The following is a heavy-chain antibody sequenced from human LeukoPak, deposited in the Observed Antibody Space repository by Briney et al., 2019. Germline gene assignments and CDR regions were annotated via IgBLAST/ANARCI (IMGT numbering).Heavy chain of an antibody. J-gene: IGHJ3*02. D-gene: IGHD2-2*01. CDR1: GGSISSYY. V-gene: IGHV4-4*07. Sequence: SETLSLTCTVSGGSISSYYWSWIRQPAGKGLEWIGRIYTSGSTNYNPSLKSRVTMSVDTSRNQFSLKLSSVTAADTAVYYCARVGVYCSSTSCSYDAFDIWGQGTMVTVSS. CDR2: IYTSGST. CDR3: ARVGVYCSSTSCSYDAFDI.